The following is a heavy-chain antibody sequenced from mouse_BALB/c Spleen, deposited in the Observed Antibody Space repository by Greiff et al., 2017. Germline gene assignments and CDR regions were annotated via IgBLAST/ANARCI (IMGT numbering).Heavy chain of an antibody. CDR3: ARERSYYGYLGGAMDY. V-gene: IGHV2-9*02. J-gene: IGHJ4*01. Sequence: VMLVESGPGLVAPSQSLSITCTVSGFSLTSYGVHWVRQPPGKGLEWLGVIWAGGSTNYNSALMSRLSISKDNSKSQVFLKMNSLQTDDTAMYYCARERSYYGYLGGAMDYWGQGTSVTVSS. CDR1: GFSLTSYG. CDR2: IWAGGST. D-gene: IGHD2-9*01.